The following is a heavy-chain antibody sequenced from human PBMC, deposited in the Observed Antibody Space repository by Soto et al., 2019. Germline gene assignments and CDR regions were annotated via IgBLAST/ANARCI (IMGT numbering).Heavy chain of an antibody. D-gene: IGHD4-17*01. Sequence: GGSLRLSCAASGFTFSSYGMHWVRQAPGKGLEWVAVIWYDGSNKYYADSVKGRFTISRDNSKNTLYLQMNSLRAEDTAVYYCARHGEDQFYYYFGMDVWGKETTITVSS. CDR1: GFTFSSYG. CDR3: ARHGEDQFYYYFGMDV. J-gene: IGHJ6*04. CDR2: IWYDGSNK. V-gene: IGHV3-33*01.